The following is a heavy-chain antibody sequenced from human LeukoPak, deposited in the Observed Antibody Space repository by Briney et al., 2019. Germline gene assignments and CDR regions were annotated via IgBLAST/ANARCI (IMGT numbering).Heavy chain of an antibody. CDR2: IYGGGST. CDR1: GFTVSSNY. Sequence: PGRSLRPSCAAAGFTVSSNYMSWVRQAPGYWLEWVSVIYGGGSTYYAVSAEGRFTISRHSSKTTLYLERNSLRAEHTAVYYCPIAAHYSHYGMDVWGQGTTVTVSS. V-gene: IGHV3-66*01. CDR3: PIAAHYSHYGMDV. D-gene: IGHD6-25*01. J-gene: IGHJ6*02.